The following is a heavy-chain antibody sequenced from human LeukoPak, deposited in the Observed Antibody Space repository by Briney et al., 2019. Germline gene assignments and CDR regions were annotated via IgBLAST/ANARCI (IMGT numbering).Heavy chain of an antibody. J-gene: IGHJ4*02. V-gene: IGHV7-4-1*02. CDR1: GYTFTSYG. Sequence: ASVKVSCKASGYTFTSYGISWVRQAPGQGLEWMGWINTNTGNPTYAQGSTGRFVFSLDTSVSTAYLQISSLKAEDTAVYYCARGEDDSSDLGGSWGQGTLVTVSS. D-gene: IGHD3-22*01. CDR3: ARGEDDSSDLGGS. CDR2: INTNTGNP.